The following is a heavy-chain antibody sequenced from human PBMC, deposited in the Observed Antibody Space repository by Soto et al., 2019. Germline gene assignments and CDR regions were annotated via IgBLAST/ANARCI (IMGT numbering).Heavy chain of an antibody. J-gene: IGHJ4*02. CDR1: GRSISSVNYY. V-gene: IGHV4-30-4*01. D-gene: IGHD2-15*01. CDR3: ARYGSGECNRGSCYSPFAY. CDR2: IYYSGST. Sequence: QVQLQESGPGLVKPSQTLSLTCTVSGRSISSVNYYWSWIRQPPGKGLEWIGYIYYSGSTYYNPSLRSRVTISVDTAKTQFSLKLSSVTAADTAVYYCARYGSGECNRGSCYSPFAYWGQGTLVTVSS.